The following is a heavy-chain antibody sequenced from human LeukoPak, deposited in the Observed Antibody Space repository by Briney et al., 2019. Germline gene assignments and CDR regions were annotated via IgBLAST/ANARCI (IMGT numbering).Heavy chain of an antibody. D-gene: IGHD2-8*01. CDR1: GGTFSGYA. Sequence: SVKVSCKASGGTFSGYAISWVRQAPGQGLEWMGGIIPIFGTANYAQKFQGRVTITTDESTSTAYMELSSLRSEDTAVYYCAKGSSYCTNGVCYGVYFDYWGQGTLVTVSS. CDR2: IIPIFGTA. CDR3: AKGSSYCTNGVCYGVYFDY. J-gene: IGHJ4*02. V-gene: IGHV1-69*05.